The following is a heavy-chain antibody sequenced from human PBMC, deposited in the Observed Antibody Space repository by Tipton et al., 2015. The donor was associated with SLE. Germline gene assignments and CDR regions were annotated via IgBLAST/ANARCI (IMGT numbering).Heavy chain of an antibody. D-gene: IGHD6-13*01. CDR2: IKQDGSEK. CDR1: GFTFRSYW. CDR3: ARAGSLTVAGTICEY. Sequence: SLRLSCAASGFTFRSYWMTWVRQAPGKGLEWVANIKQDGSEKYYVDSVKGRFTISRDNAENSLYLQMNSLRAEDTAVYYCARAGSLTVAGTICEYWGQGTLVTVSS. J-gene: IGHJ4*02. V-gene: IGHV3-7*01.